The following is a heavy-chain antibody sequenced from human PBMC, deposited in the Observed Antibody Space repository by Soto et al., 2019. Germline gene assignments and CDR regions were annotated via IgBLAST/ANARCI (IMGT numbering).Heavy chain of an antibody. Sequence: SETLSLTCAVYGGSFSGYYWSWIRQPPGKGLEWIGEINHSGSTNYNPSLKSRVTISVDTSKNQFSLKLRSVTAADTAVYYCARFNTGIVGATTDAFDMWGQGTMVNVSS. CDR1: GGSFSGYY. D-gene: IGHD1-26*01. CDR2: INHSGST. CDR3: ARFNTGIVGATTDAFDM. V-gene: IGHV4-34*01. J-gene: IGHJ3*02.